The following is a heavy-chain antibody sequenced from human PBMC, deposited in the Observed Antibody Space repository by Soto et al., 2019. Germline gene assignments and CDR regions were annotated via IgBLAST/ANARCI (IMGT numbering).Heavy chain of an antibody. V-gene: IGHV4-34*01. J-gene: IGHJ3*02. D-gene: IGHD3-22*01. CDR3: ARYPRLGHYYDSSGHSRGAFDI. CDR2: INHSGST. Sequence: PSETLSLTCAVYGGSFSGYYWSWIHQPPGKGLEWIGEINHSGSTNYNPSLKSRVTISVDTSKNQFSLKLSSVTAADTAVYYCARYPRLGHYYDSSGHSRGAFDIWGQGTMVT. CDR1: GGSFSGYY.